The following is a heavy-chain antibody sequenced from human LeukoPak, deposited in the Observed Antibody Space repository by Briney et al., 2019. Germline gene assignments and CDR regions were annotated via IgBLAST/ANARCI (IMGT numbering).Heavy chain of an antibody. CDR3: ARVGCSGGSCTDFDY. Sequence: PGGSLRLSCAASGFTFSSYSMNWVRQAPGKGLVWVSRLNSDGSSTSYADSVKGRFTISRDNAKNTLYLQMNSLRAEDTAVYYCARVGCSGGSCTDFDYWGQGTLVTVSS. V-gene: IGHV3-74*01. CDR1: GFTFSSYS. J-gene: IGHJ4*02. CDR2: LNSDGSST. D-gene: IGHD2-15*01.